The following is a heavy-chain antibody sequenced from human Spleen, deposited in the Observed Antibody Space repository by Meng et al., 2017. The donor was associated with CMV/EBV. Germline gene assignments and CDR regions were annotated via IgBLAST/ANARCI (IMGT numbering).Heavy chain of an antibody. CDR2: ISSSSTTI. D-gene: IGHD3-10*01. CDR3: ARDNGATYYYGSDAFDI. J-gene: IGHJ3*02. CDR1: GFPFSTYS. Sequence: ESLKISCAASGFPFSTYSMNWVRQAPGKGLEWVSYISSSSTTIYYADSVKGRFTISRDNAKNSLYLQMNSLRAEDTAVYYCARDNGATYYYGSDAFDIWGQGTMVTVSS. V-gene: IGHV3-48*04.